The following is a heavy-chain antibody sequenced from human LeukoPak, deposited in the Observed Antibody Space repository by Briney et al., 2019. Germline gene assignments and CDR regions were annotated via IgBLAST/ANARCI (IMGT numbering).Heavy chain of an antibody. CDR2: IKQGGSEK. CDR1: GFTFRSFW. V-gene: IGHV3-7*04. CDR3: ARDEQQLNI. Sequence: PGGSLRLSCAASGFTFRSFWMSWVRQAPGKGLEWVANIKQGGSEKNYVDSVKGRFTISRDNAKNSLYLQMNSLRAEDTAVYYCARDEQQLNIWRQGTMVTVSS. D-gene: IGHD6-13*01. J-gene: IGHJ3*02.